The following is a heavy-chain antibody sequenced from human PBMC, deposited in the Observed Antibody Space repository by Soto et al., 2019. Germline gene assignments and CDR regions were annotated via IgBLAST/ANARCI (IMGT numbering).Heavy chain of an antibody. V-gene: IGHV3-64D*08. CDR2: ISSNGGST. J-gene: IGHJ5*02. CDR1: GFTFSSYA. CDR3: TKGDSSGYFDPSTGYSTPDH. D-gene: IGHD3-3*01. Sequence: PGGSLRLSCSASGFTFSSYAMHWVRQAPGKGLEYVSAISSNGGSTYYADSVKGRFTISRDNSKNTLYLQMSSLRAEDTAVYYCTKGDSSGYFDPSTGYSTPDHWGQGTLVTVSS.